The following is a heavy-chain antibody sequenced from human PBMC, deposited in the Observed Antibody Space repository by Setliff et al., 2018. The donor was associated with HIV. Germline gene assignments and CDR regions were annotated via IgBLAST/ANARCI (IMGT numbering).Heavy chain of an antibody. CDR3: ARDPSAGANLYYYMDV. CDR1: GFTLGSDW. Sequence: GGSLRLSCAASGFTLGSDWMSWVRQAPGKGLEWVASIKEDGSEKYYVDSLKGRFTISRDTAKNTLYLQVSSLRAEDTAVYYCARDPSAGANLYYYMDVWGKGTTVTVSS. J-gene: IGHJ6*03. V-gene: IGHV3-7*03. D-gene: IGHD1-26*01. CDR2: IKEDGSEK.